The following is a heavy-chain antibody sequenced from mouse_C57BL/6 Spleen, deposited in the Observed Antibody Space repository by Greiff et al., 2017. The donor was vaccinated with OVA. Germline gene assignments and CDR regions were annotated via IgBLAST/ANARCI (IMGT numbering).Heavy chain of an antibody. V-gene: IGHV1-42*01. Sequence: VQLQQSGPELVKPGASVKISCKASGYSFTGYYMNWVKQSPEKSLEWIGEINPSTGGTTYNQKFKAKATLTVDKSSSTAYMQLKSLTSEDSAVYYCARAAGGVTTVYFDYWGQGTTLTVSS. D-gene: IGHD1-1*01. CDR3: ARAAGGVTTVYFDY. J-gene: IGHJ2*01. CDR1: GYSFTGYY. CDR2: INPSTGGT.